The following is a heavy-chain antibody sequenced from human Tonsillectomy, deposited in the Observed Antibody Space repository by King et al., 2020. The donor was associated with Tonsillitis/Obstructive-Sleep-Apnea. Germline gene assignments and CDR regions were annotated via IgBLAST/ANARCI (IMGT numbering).Heavy chain of an antibody. J-gene: IGHJ6*03. D-gene: IGHD4-11*01. V-gene: IGHV3-30*04. CDR2: ISYDGSNK. CDR1: GFTFSSYA. Sequence: VQLVESGGGVVQPGRSLRLSCAASGFTFSSYAMHWVRQAPGKGLEWVAVISYDGSNKYYADSVKGRFTISRDNSKNTLYLQMNSLRAEDTAVYYCVRQPTAYYYYYYYMDVWGKGTTVTVSS. CDR3: VRQPTAYYYYYYYMDV.